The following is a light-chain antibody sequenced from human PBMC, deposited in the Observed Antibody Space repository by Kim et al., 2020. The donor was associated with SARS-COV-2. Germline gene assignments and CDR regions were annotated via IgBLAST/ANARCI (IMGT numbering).Light chain of an antibody. V-gene: IGKV2-28*01. CDR2: QAS. CDR3: MQALQIPVT. CDR1: QGIQPINGNIY. Sequence: PAPISFESNQGIQPINGNIYLDLYLQKPRQSPQLLIFQASKRASGVPDRFSGSGSGTDFTLKISRVEAEDVGVYYCMQALQIPVTFGQGTKVDIK. J-gene: IGKJ1*01.